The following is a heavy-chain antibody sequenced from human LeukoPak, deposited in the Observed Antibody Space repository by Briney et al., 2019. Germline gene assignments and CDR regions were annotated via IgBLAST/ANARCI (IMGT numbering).Heavy chain of an antibody. J-gene: IGHJ4*02. Sequence: SETLSLTCTVSGGSISSYYWSWIRQPPGKGLEWIGYIYYSGSTNYSPSLKSRVTISVDTSKNQFSLKLSSVTAADTAVYYCASSSGSGWYGNYFDYWGQGTMVTVSS. D-gene: IGHD6-19*01. CDR3: ASSSGSGWYGNYFDY. CDR2: IYYSGST. V-gene: IGHV4-59*08. CDR1: GGSISSYY.